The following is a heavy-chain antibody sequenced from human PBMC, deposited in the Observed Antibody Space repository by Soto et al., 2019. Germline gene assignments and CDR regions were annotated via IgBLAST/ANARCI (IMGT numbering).Heavy chain of an antibody. J-gene: IGHJ3*02. Sequence: GGSLRLSCAASGFTFSSYEMNWVRQAPGKGLEWVSYISSSGSTIYYADSVKGRFTISRDNAKNSLCLQMNSLRAEDTAVYYCARVFITMVRGVSPNHDAFDIWGQGTMVTVSS. CDR1: GFTFSSYE. D-gene: IGHD3-10*01. CDR2: ISSSGSTI. V-gene: IGHV3-48*03. CDR3: ARVFITMVRGVSPNHDAFDI.